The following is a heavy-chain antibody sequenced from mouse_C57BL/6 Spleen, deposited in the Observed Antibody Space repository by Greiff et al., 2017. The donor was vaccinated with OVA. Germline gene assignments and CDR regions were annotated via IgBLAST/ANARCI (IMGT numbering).Heavy chain of an antibody. CDR3: TRLYYDYDEGLAWFAY. CDR1: GYTFTSYW. J-gene: IGHJ3*01. D-gene: IGHD2-4*01. CDR2: IYPGNSDT. Sequence: EVKLQESGTVLARPGASVKMSCKTSGYTFTSYWMHWVKQRPGQGLEWIGAIYPGNSDTSYNQKFKGKAKLTAVTSASTAYMELSSLTNEDSAVYYCTRLYYDYDEGLAWFAYWGQGTLVTVSA. V-gene: IGHV1-5*01.